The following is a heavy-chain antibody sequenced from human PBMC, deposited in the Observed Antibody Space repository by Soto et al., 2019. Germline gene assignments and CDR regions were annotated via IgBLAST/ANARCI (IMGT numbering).Heavy chain of an antibody. D-gene: IGHD3-10*01. CDR3: ATRAPGYYGSGSYYKTRHYYYMDV. CDR2: FYPEDGET. V-gene: IGHV1-24*01. CDR1: GYTLTELS. Sequence: ASVKVSCKVSGYTLTELSMHWVRQAPGKGLEWMGGFYPEDGETIYAQKFQGRVTMTEDTSTDTAYMELSSLRSEDTAVYYCATRAPGYYGSGSYYKTRHYYYMDVWGKGTTVTVSS. J-gene: IGHJ6*03.